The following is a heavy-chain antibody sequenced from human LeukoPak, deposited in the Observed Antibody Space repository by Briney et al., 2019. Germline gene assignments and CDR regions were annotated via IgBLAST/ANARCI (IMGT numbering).Heavy chain of an antibody. V-gene: IGHV4-34*01. D-gene: IGHD4-23*01. Sequence: SETLSLTCAVYGGSFSGYYWSWIRQPPGKGLEWIGEINHSGSTNYNPSLKSRVTISVDTSKNQFSLKLSSVTAADTAVYYCARVSNYGGRFDYWGQGTLVTVSS. CDR3: ARVSNYGGRFDY. CDR1: GGSFSGYY. CDR2: INHSGST. J-gene: IGHJ4*02.